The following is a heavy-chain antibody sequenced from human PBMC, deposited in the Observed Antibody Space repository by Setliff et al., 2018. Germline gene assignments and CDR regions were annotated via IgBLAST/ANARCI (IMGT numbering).Heavy chain of an antibody. CDR1: GASINSGSNY. CDR3: VRTGTYRYFDS. V-gene: IGHV4-39*01. Sequence: SETLSLTCTVSGASINSGSNYWGWIRQPPGKGLEWIGRIHYRGTTYSNASLASRLTLSVDTSKNQFSLKLTSVTASDTAVYYCVRTGTYRYFDSWGQGTRVTVSS. D-gene: IGHD1-7*01. CDR2: IHYRGTT. J-gene: IGHJ4*02.